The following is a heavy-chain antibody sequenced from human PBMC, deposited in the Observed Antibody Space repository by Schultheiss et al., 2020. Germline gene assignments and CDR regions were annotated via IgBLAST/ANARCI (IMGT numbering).Heavy chain of an antibody. CDR1: GASICSDSDF. CDR2: LFYSGNS. CDR3: ARKPRGGWNHFDY. D-gene: IGHD1-1*01. Sequence: SETLSLTCTVSGASICSDSDFRDWIRQPPGKGLDRTGTLFYSGNSYYTPSLKSRVTTSADTPKNQVSLRLTCVTAADTAVYYCARKPRGGWNHFDYWGQGTLVTVYS. V-gene: IGHV4-39*01. J-gene: IGHJ4*02.